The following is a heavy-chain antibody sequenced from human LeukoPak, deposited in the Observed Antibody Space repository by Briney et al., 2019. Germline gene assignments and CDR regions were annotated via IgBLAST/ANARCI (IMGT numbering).Heavy chain of an antibody. CDR2: ISAYNGNT. J-gene: IGHJ4*02. Sequence: VSVKVSCKASGGTLSSYGISWVRQAPGQGLEWMGWISAYNGNTNYAQKLQGRVTMTTDTSTSTAYMELRSLRSDDTAVYYCARSKVGATFDYWGQGTLVTVSS. D-gene: IGHD1-26*01. CDR1: GGTLSSYG. V-gene: IGHV1-18*01. CDR3: ARSKVGATFDY.